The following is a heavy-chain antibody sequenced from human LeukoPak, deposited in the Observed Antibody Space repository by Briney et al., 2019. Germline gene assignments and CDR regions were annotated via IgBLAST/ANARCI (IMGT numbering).Heavy chain of an antibody. Sequence: GGSLRLSCAASGFTFSSYAMHWVRQAPGKGLEWVALIRYDGRNKYYADSVKGRFTISRDNSKNTLYLQMNGLRAEDTSVYYCAKDLGDSGPTPDSDYWGQGTLVTVSS. J-gene: IGHJ4*02. V-gene: IGHV3-30*02. D-gene: IGHD1-26*01. CDR1: GFTFSSYA. CDR3: AKDLGDSGPTPDSDY. CDR2: IRYDGRNK.